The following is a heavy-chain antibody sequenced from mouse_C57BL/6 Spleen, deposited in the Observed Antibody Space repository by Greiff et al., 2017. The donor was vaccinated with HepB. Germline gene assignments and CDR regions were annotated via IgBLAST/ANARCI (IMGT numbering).Heavy chain of an antibody. D-gene: IGHD2-2*01. J-gene: IGHJ3*01. CDR3: ARYGFFFAY. CDR1: GYTFTSYW. CDR2: IDPSDSYT. Sequence: QVQLQQSGAELVMPGASVKLSCKASGYTFTSYWMHWVKQRPGQGLEWIGEIDPSDSYTNYNQKFKGKSTLTVDKSSSTAYMQLISLTSEDSAVYYCARYGFFFAYWGQGTLVTVSA. V-gene: IGHV1-69*01.